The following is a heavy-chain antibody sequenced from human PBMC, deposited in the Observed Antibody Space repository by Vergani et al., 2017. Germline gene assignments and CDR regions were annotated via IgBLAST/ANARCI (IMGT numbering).Heavy chain of an antibody. CDR1: GGSISSYY. CDR2: IYTSGST. V-gene: IGHV4-4*07. Sequence: QVQLQESGPGLVKPSETLSLTCTVSGGSISSYYWSWIRQPAGKGLEWIGRIYTSGSTNYNPSLKSRVTMSVDTSKNQFSLKLSSVTAADTAVYYCARGHGYCSSTSCYNWNYVRGPLVYWGQGTLVTVSS. D-gene: IGHD2-2*02. J-gene: IGHJ4*02. CDR3: ARGHGYCSSTSCYNWNYVRGPLVY.